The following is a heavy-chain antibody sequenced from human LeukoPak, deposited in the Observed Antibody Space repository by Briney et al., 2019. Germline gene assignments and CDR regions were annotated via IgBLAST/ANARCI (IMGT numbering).Heavy chain of an antibody. CDR1: GFTFSSYA. CDR2: ISYDGSNK. D-gene: IGHD2-15*01. CDR3: AKRLGYCSGGSCSLSPEYYFDY. V-gene: IGHV3-30*04. J-gene: IGHJ4*02. Sequence: GRSLRLSCAASGFTFSSYAMHWVRQAPGKGLEWVAVISYDGSNKYYADSVKGRFTISRDNSKNTLYLQMNSLRAEDTAVYYCAKRLGYCSGGSCSLSPEYYFDYWGQGTLVTVSS.